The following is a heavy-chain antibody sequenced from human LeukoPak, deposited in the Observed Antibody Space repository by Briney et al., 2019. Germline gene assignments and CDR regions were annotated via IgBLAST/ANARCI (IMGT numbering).Heavy chain of an antibody. CDR2: IIPILGIA. CDR3: AIFGWQQLVNDDY. J-gene: IGHJ4*02. CDR1: GGTFSSYA. Sequence: SVKVSCKASGGTFSSYAISWVRQAPGQGLEWMGRIIPILGIANYAQKFQGRVTITADKSTSTAYMELSSLRSEDTAVYYCAIFGWQQLVNDDYWGQGTLVTVSS. D-gene: IGHD6-13*01. V-gene: IGHV1-69*04.